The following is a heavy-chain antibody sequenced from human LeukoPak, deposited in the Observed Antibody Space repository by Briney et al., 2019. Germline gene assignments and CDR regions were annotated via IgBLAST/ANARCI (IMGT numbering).Heavy chain of an antibody. CDR3: AKNPSGVDIAATEP. D-gene: IGHD6-13*01. J-gene: IGHJ5*02. CDR2: ISYDGSNE. Sequence: GGSLKLSCAASGFTFSGSAMHWVRQAPGRGLAWVAFISYDGSNEYYADSVKGRFTISRDNSKSTLYLQMNSLRPEDTAVYYCAKNPSGVDIAATEPWGQGTLVTVPS. CDR1: GFTFSGSA. V-gene: IGHV3-30*18.